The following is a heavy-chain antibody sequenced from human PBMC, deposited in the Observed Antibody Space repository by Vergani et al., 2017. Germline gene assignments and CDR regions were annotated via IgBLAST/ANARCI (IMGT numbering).Heavy chain of an antibody. D-gene: IGHD5-12*01. Sequence: QVQLQESGPGLVKPSETLSLTCTVSGGSISSYYWSWIRQPPGKGLEWIGYIYYSGSTNYNPSLKSRVTISVDTSKNQFSLKLSSVTAADTAVYYCARDLVDIVATIFWGFDYWGQGTLVTVSS. V-gene: IGHV4-59*01. CDR3: ARDLVDIVATIFWGFDY. J-gene: IGHJ4*02. CDR2: IYYSGST. CDR1: GGSISSYY.